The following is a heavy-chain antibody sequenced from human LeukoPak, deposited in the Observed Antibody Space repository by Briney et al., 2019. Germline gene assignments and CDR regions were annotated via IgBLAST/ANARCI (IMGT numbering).Heavy chain of an antibody. Sequence: GGSLRLSCAASGFTVSSNYMSWVRQAPGKGLEWVSVIYSGGSTYYADSVKGRFTISRDNSKNTLYLQMNSLRAEDTAVYYCARAPVGAISFWFDPWGQGTLVTVSS. D-gene: IGHD1-26*01. J-gene: IGHJ5*02. CDR1: GFTVSSNY. CDR3: ARAPVGAISFWFDP. V-gene: IGHV3-53*01. CDR2: IYSGGST.